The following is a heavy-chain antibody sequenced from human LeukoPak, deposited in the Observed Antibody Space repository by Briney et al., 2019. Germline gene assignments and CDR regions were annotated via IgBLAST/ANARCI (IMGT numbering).Heavy chain of an antibody. CDR1: GYTFTSYG. CDR2: ISAYNGNT. J-gene: IGHJ6*03. V-gene: IGHV1-18*01. Sequence: GASVKVSCKASGYTFTSYGISWVRQAPGHGLEWMGWISAYNGNTNYAQKLQGRVTMTTDTSTSTAYMELRSLRSDDTAVYYCARDYYDSSGYYVNYYYYYMDVWGKGTTVTISS. D-gene: IGHD3-22*01. CDR3: ARDYYDSSGYYVNYYYYYMDV.